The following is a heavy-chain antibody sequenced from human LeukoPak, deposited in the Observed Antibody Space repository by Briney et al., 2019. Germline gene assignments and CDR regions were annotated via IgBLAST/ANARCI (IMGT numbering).Heavy chain of an antibody. V-gene: IGHV3-9*01. D-gene: IGHD3-10*01. CDR1: GFTFDDYA. J-gene: IGHJ4*02. Sequence: GGSLRLSCAASGFTFDDYAMHWVRQAPGKGLEWVSGISWNSGSIGYADSVKGRFTISRDNAKNSLYLQMNSLRAEDTALYYCAKAAYGSGSYFFQIDYWGQGTLVTVSS. CDR2: ISWNSGSI. CDR3: AKAAYGSGSYFFQIDY.